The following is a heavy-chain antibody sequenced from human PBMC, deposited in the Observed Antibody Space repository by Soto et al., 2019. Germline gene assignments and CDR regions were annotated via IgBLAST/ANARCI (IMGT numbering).Heavy chain of an antibody. CDR3: AIAPPYVGGYYYYGMDV. J-gene: IGHJ6*02. CDR1: GFTFDAYS. Sequence: EVQLVESGGGLGKPGGSLRLSCAASGFTFDAYSMNWVRQAPGKGLEWVSSLDISGTYIYYADSVKGRFTISRDNAKHSLYLQMNSLRADDMAVFYCAIAPPYVGGYYYYGMDVWGQGTTVTVSS. V-gene: IGHV3-21*06. D-gene: IGHD3-16*01. CDR2: LDISGTYI.